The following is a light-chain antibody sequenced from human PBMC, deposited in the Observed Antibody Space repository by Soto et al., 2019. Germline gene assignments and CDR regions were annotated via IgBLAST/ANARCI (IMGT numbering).Light chain of an antibody. CDR1: QGSRND. CDR3: LQYNRYPWT. V-gene: IGKV1-17*01. J-gene: IGKJ1*01. Sequence: DIQMTQSPSSLSASVGDIVTITCRASQGSRNDLGWYQQKPGKVPKRLIYAASTLESGVPSRFRGDGSGTEFTLTISSLQPADFATYYCLQYNRYPWTFGQGTKVDIK. CDR2: AAS.